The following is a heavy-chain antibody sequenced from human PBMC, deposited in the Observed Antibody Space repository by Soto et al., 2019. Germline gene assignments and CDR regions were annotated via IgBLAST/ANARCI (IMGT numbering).Heavy chain of an antibody. V-gene: IGHV3-33*01. CDR2: IWYDGSNK. D-gene: IGHD2-2*01. CDR1: GFTFSSYG. J-gene: IGHJ5*02. CDR3: ARDAQWRNCSSTSCYFILKGGWFDP. Sequence: QVQLVESGGGVVQPGRSLRLSCAASGFTFSSYGMHWVRQAPGKGLEWVAVIWYDGSNKYYADSVKGRFTISRDNSKNTLYLQMNSLRAEDTAVYYCARDAQWRNCSSTSCYFILKGGWFDPWGQGTLVTVSS.